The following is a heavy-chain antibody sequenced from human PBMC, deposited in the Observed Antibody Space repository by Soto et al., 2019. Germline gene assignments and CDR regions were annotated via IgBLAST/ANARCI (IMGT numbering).Heavy chain of an antibody. CDR3: ARGLNGYLHYFDY. J-gene: IGHJ4*02. D-gene: IGHD5-18*01. V-gene: IGHV1-3*01. CDR2: INAGNGNT. Sequence: QVQLVQSGAEVKKPGASVKVSCKASGYTFTSYAMHWVRQAPGQRLEWTGWINAGNGNTKYSQKFQGRVTITRDTSASTAYMELSSLRSEDTAVYYCARGLNGYLHYFDYWGQGTPVTVSS. CDR1: GYTFTSYA.